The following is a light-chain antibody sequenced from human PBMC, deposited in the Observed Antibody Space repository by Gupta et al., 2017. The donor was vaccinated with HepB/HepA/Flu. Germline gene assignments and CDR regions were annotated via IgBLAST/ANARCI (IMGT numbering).Light chain of an antibody. CDR3: EVRDTRTDQWI. V-gene: IGLV3-21*03. CDR1: DIETKS. J-gene: IGLJ2*01. Sequence: SYVLTQPSSGSVAPGKTAPLTWGGKDIETKSVHWYQQRAGQAPVLVVYDDTDRSSGIPGRFSGSKSGNTASLTITRVEAGDEADYYCEVRDTRTDQWIFGGGTQLTVL. CDR2: DDT.